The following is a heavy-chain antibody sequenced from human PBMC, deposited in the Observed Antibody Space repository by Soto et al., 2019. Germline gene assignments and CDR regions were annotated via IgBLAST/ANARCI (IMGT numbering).Heavy chain of an antibody. D-gene: IGHD3-22*01. CDR1: GYTFTSYG. CDR2: ISAYNGNT. Sequence: ASVKVSCKASGYTFTSYGISWVRQAPGQGLEWMGWISAYNGNTNYAQKLQGRVTMTTDTSTSTAYMELRSLRSDDTAVYYCARAAGYYYDSSGYYSSFAYYGMDVWGQGSTVTVSS. J-gene: IGHJ6*02. CDR3: ARAAGYYYDSSGYYSSFAYYGMDV. V-gene: IGHV1-18*01.